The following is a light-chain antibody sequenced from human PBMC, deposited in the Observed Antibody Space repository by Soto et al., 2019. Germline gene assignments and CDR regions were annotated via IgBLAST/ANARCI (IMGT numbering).Light chain of an antibody. CDR2: DAS. CDR3: QQRSNWPLT. V-gene: IGKV3-11*01. J-gene: IGKJ4*01. Sequence: EIVLTQSPATLSCSPLERSTLSCRASQSVSSYLAWYQQKPGQAPRLLIYDASNRATGIPARFSGSGSGTDFTLTISSPEPEDFAVYYCQQRSNWPLTFGGGTKVDIK. CDR1: QSVSSY.